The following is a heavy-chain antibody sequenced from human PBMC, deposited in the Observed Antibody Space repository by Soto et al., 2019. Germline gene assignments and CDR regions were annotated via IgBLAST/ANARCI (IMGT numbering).Heavy chain of an antibody. Sequence: GGSLRLSCAASEFTFSNYAMGWVRQAPGKGLEWVSAISYGGGTTYYADSVKGRFTISRDNSKNTLYLQMNNLRAEDTAVYYCAKDEVLVEVVARDYYGMDVWGQGTTVTVSS. CDR1: EFTFSNYA. CDR2: ISYGGGTT. J-gene: IGHJ6*02. CDR3: AKDEVLVEVVARDYYGMDV. V-gene: IGHV3-23*01. D-gene: IGHD2-15*01.